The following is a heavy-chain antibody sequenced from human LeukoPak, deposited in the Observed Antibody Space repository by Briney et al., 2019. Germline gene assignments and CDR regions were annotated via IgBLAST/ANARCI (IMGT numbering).Heavy chain of an antibody. CDR2: IVVGSGNT. V-gene: IGHV1-58*01. D-gene: IGHD3-22*01. J-gene: IGHJ3*02. CDR1: GCIFIRSA. Sequence: SVTVSCKASGCIFIRSAVQWVRQARGQRLEWIGWIVVGSGNTNYAQKFQERVTMTRDMSTGTAYMELSSLRPEDTAVYYCAAGNYYDSSGYYPYAFDIWGQGTMVTVSS. CDR3: AAGNYYDSSGYYPYAFDI.